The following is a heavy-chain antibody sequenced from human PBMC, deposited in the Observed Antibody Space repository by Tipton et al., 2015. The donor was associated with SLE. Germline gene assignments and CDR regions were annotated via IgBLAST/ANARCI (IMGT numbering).Heavy chain of an antibody. D-gene: IGHD3-22*01. V-gene: IGHV4-39*07. J-gene: IGHJ4*02. CDR3: ARDKGYDSSGYYYLDY. CDR2: IYYSGST. Sequence: TLSLTCTVSGDSISSTTSSWGCIRQPPGKGLEWIGSIYYSGSTYYNPSLKSRVTISVDTSKNQFSLKLSSVTAADTAVYYCARDKGYDSSGYYYLDYWGQGTLVTVSS. CDR1: GDSISSTTSS.